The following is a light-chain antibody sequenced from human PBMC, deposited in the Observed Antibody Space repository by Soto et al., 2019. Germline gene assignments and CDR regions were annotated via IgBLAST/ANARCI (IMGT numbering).Light chain of an antibody. CDR3: LQVSSFPRT. CDR1: RGIGDR. CDR2: AAS. Sequence: ILITQSPSLLSASPGDRVTITCRASRGIGDRLAWFQQKPGKAPQFLIQAASNLQSGVPSRFSGSGSGTEFILSINSLQPEDIATYYCLQVSSFPRTFGQGTKVDVK. J-gene: IGKJ1*01. V-gene: IGKV1-12*01.